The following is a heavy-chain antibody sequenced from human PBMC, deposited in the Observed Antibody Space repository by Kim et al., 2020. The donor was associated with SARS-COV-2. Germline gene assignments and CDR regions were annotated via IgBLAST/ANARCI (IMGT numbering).Heavy chain of an antibody. CDR3: SRCPVDSSAFWIDS. D-gene: IGHD6-25*01. J-gene: IGHJ5*01. CDR1: GGSISSANW. V-gene: IGHV4-4*02. CDR2: ISHSGST. Sequence: SETLSLTCAVSGGSISSANWWYWVRQPPGKGLEWLGGISHSGSTNYNTSLKKRVTISIDKSKNKFSLRLGSVTAADTAVYYCSRCPVDSSAFWIDSWGQGTLVTVSS.